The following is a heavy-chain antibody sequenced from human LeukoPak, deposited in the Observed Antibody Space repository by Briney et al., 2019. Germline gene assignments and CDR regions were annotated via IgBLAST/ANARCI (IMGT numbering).Heavy chain of an antibody. V-gene: IGHV3-30-3*01. J-gene: IGHJ4*02. Sequence: QPGRSLRLSCAAPGFTFSSYAMHWVRQAPGKGLEWVAVISYDGSNKYYADSVRGRFTISRDNSKNTLYLQMNSLRAEDTAVYYCARDRYSLDYWGQGTLVTVSS. D-gene: IGHD5-18*01. CDR2: ISYDGSNK. CDR1: GFTFSSYA. CDR3: ARDRYSLDY.